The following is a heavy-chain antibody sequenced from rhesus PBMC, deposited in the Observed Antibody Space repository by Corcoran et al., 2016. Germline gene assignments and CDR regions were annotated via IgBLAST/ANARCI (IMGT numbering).Heavy chain of an antibody. CDR3: ARARGIAAEGDAFDF. J-gene: IGHJ3*01. Sequence: QVQLQESGPGVVKPSETLSLTCAVSGGSISGGYGWSWIRQPPGKGLEWIWYISYSGSTSYNPSLKRRVTISRGTSKNQFSLKRSSVTAADTAVYYCARARGIAAEGDAFDFWGQGLRVTVSS. CDR1: GGSISGGYG. D-gene: IGHD6-25*01. CDR2: ISYSGST. V-gene: IGHV4-122*02.